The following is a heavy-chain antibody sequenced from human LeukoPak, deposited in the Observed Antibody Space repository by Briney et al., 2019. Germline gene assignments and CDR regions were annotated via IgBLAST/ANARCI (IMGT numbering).Heavy chain of an antibody. CDR1: GFSFSTYA. CDR2: ITNGGGNT. V-gene: IGHV3-23*01. J-gene: IGHJ4*02. D-gene: IGHD2-15*01. Sequence: GGSLRLSCAASGFSFSTYAMTWIRQAPGKGLEWVSGITNGGGNTFYIDSVRGRFTISRDNSKNTLYLQMDGLRAEDTAVYYCAKVGGWIAATRCLDFWGRGTLVTVSS. CDR3: AKVGGWIAATRCLDF.